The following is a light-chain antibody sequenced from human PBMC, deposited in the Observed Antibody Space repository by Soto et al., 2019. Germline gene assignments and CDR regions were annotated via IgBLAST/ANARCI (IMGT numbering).Light chain of an antibody. CDR3: QQYHNWWT. Sequence: ENVVTQSPGTLPLSPGERATLSCRASQNIGGNLAWYQQKFGQAPRLLIYGASTRVTGIPARISGSGSGTEFTLTITSLQSEDFGVYHCQQYHNWWTFGQGTKV. CDR2: GAS. V-gene: IGKV3-15*01. CDR1: QNIGGN. J-gene: IGKJ1*01.